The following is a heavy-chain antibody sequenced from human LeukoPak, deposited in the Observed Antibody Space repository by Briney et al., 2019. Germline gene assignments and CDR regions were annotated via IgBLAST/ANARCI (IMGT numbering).Heavy chain of an antibody. CDR1: GFTFCSYE. J-gene: IGHJ5*02. CDR3: ARDNGWFDP. V-gene: IGHV3-48*03. D-gene: IGHD2-8*01. Sequence: TGGSLRLSCAASGFTFCSYEMNWVRQAPGKGLEWVSYISSSGSTIYYADSVKGRFTISRDNAKNSLYLQMNSLRAEDTAVYYCARDNGWFDPWGQGTLVTVSS. CDR2: ISSSGSTI.